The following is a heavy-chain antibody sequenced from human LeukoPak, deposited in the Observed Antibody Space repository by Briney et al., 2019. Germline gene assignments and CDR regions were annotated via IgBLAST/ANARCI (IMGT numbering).Heavy chain of an antibody. Sequence: ASVTVSCKASGYTFTDQHMHWVQQAPGQGLAWMGWINPNNGGTNFAQNFQGRVTMTRDTSISTAYMELSSLTSDDTAVYYCARGIVGAHQLIAYWGQGTLVTVSS. CDR3: ARGIVGAHQLIAY. CDR1: GYTFTDQH. D-gene: IGHD1-26*01. J-gene: IGHJ4*02. CDR2: INPNNGGT. V-gene: IGHV1-2*02.